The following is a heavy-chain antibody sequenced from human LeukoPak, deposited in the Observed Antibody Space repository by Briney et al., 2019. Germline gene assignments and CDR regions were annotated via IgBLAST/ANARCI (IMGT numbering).Heavy chain of an antibody. CDR2: ISGSGGST. V-gene: IGHV3-23*01. CDR3: AKAAGLWFGEYLGY. D-gene: IGHD3-10*01. J-gene: IGHJ4*02. CDR1: GFTFSSYA. Sequence: GGSRRLSCAASGFTFSSYAMSWVRQAPGKGLEWVSAISGSGGSTYYADSVKGRFTISRDNSENTLYLQMNSLRAEDTAVYYCAKAAGLWFGEYLGYWGQGTLVTVSS.